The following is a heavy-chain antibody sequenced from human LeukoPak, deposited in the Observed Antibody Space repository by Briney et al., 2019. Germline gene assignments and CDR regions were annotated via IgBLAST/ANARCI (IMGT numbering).Heavy chain of an antibody. V-gene: IGHV3-21*04. CDR3: AKDLDASGRQNDYYYYGMDV. D-gene: IGHD3-10*01. Sequence: GGSLRLPCAASGFPFSSYSMNGVRQPPGKGLEGVSSISSISSYIYYADSVKGRFTVSRDNAQNSLYLQMNSLRPEDTALYYYAKDLDASGRQNDYYYYGMDVWGQGTTVTVSS. CDR2: ISSISSYI. CDR1: GFPFSSYS. J-gene: IGHJ6*02.